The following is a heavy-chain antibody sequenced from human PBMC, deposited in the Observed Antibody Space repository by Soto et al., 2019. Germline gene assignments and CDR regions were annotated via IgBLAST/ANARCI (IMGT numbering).Heavy chain of an antibody. J-gene: IGHJ2*01. CDR3: AKRDGYNSAWYFDL. V-gene: IGHV3-30*18. Sequence: GGSLRLSCSASGFTFSSYGMHWVRQAPGKGLEWVAVISYDGSNKYYADSVKGRFTISRDNSKNTLYLQMNSLRAEDTAVYYSAKRDGYNSAWYFDLWGRGTLVTVSS. CDR1: GFTFSSYG. D-gene: IGHD1-1*01. CDR2: ISYDGSNK.